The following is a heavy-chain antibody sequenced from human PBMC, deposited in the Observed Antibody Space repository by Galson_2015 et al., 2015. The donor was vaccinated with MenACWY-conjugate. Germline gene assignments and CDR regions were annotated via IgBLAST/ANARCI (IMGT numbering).Heavy chain of an antibody. CDR1: GFTFSTFG. CDR3: AKASFGVTIGEVFAFDS. CDR2: ISTSGGRI. D-gene: IGHD3-3*01. V-gene: IGHV3-23*01. J-gene: IGHJ3*01. Sequence: SLRLSCAASGFTFSTFGMSWVRQAPGKGLEWVSAISTSGGRIYYADSVRGRFTISRDNADNILYLQMNSLRVADTAVYYCAKASFGVTIGEVFAFDSWGQGTMITVSS.